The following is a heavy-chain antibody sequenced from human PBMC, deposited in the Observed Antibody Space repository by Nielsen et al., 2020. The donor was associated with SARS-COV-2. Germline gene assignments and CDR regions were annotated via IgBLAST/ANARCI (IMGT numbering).Heavy chain of an antibody. J-gene: IGHJ3*02. D-gene: IGHD1-26*01. V-gene: IGHV3-30-3*01. Sequence: GGSLRLSCAASGFPFSSFAMHWVRQAPGKGLEWVAVISFDGSDEYSADSVKGRFTISRDNAKNTLYLQMTSLRIEDTAVYYCAREDSWELLRTYDALDIWGQGTMVSVSS. CDR3: AREDSWELLRTYDALDI. CDR1: GFPFSSFA. CDR2: ISFDGSDE.